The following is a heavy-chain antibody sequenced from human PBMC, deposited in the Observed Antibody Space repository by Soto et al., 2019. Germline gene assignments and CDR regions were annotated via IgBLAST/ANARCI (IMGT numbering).Heavy chain of an antibody. D-gene: IGHD2-15*01. CDR2: IWYDGINQ. V-gene: IGHV3-33*01. J-gene: IGHJ6*02. CDR1: GFTFSNNG. CDR3: ARDRVQMVDGLDV. Sequence: QVQLVESGGGVVQPGRSLRLSCAASGFTFSNNGMHWVRQAPGKGLEWVAVIWYDGINQYYADSVKGRFIISRDHSKNPVYLQMTSLRAEDTAVYYCARDRVQMVDGLDVWGQGTRVTVSS.